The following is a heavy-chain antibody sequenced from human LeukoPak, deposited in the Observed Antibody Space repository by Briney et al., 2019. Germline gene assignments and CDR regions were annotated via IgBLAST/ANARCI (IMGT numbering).Heavy chain of an antibody. CDR1: GFTFSNAW. D-gene: IGHD3-16*01. CDR2: IYSGGST. Sequence: GGSLRLSCAASGFTFSNAWMSWVRQAPGKGLEWVSVIYSGGSTYYADSVKGRFTISRDNSKNTLYLQMNSLRAEDTAVYYCARAPRGYLGADIWGQGTMVTVSS. CDR3: ARAPRGYLGADI. J-gene: IGHJ3*02. V-gene: IGHV3-66*01.